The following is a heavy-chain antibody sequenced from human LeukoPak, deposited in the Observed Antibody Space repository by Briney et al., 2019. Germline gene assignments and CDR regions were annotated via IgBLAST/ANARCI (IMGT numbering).Heavy chain of an antibody. J-gene: IGHJ4*02. Sequence: SETLSLTCDVSGGSISSSNWWNWVRQPPGKGLEWIGEIYHTGDTNYNPPLKSRVTISVDKSKNQFFLDLGSVTAADTAVYYCARGHDFWSGHLVYWGQGTLVTVSS. CDR3: ARGHDFWSGHLVY. D-gene: IGHD3-3*01. CDR2: IYHTGDT. V-gene: IGHV4-4*02. CDR1: GGSISSSNW.